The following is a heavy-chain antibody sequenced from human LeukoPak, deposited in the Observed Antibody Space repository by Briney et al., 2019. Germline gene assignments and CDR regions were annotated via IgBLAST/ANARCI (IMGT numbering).Heavy chain of an antibody. J-gene: IGHJ4*02. Sequence: PSETLSLTCTVSGGSISSSSYYWGWIHQPPGKGLEWIGSIYYSGSTYYNPSLKSRVTISVDTSKNQFSLKLSSVTAADTAVYYCARGPIVVVPAAMSNNYFDYWGQGTLVTVSS. CDR3: ARGPIVVVPAAMSNNYFDY. CDR1: GGSISSSSYY. V-gene: IGHV4-39*01. D-gene: IGHD2-2*01. CDR2: IYYSGST.